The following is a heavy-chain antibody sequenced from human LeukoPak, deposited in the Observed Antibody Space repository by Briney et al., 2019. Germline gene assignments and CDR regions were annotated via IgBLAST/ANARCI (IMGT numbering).Heavy chain of an antibody. J-gene: IGHJ4*02. D-gene: IGHD3-22*01. CDR1: GDSVSSNSAA. CDR3: AREPTYYYDSSGYYYFDS. CDR2: TYYRSKWYN. V-gene: IGHV6-1*01. Sequence: SSQTLSLTCAISGDSVSSNSAAWNWIRQSPSRGLEWLGRTYYRSKWYNEYAVSVKSRITINPDTSKNQFSLKLSSVTAADTAVYYCAREPTYYYDSSGYYYFDSWGQGTLVTVSS.